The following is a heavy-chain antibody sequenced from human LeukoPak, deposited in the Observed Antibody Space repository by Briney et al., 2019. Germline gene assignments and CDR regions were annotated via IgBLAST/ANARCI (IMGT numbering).Heavy chain of an antibody. CDR2: IYYSGST. Sequence: PSETLSLTCTVSGGSISSGGYYWCWIRQHPGKGLEWIGYIYYSGSTYYNPSLKSRVTISVDTSKNQFSLKLSSVTAADTAVYYCARGALWFGESLFDPWGQGTLVTVSS. CDR1: GGSISSGGYY. V-gene: IGHV4-31*03. CDR3: ARGALWFGESLFDP. D-gene: IGHD3-10*01. J-gene: IGHJ5*02.